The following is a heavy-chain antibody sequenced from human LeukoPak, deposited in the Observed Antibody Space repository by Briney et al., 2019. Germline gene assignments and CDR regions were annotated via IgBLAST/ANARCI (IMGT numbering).Heavy chain of an antibody. Sequence: KPSETLSLTCTVSGGSISSYYWSWIRQPPGKGLEWIGYIYYSGSTNYNPSLKSRVTISVDTSKNQFSLKLSSVTAADTAVYYCARVRSWDYGDYAGAIDYWGQGTLVTVSS. CDR2: IYYSGST. CDR1: GGSISSYY. D-gene: IGHD4-17*01. V-gene: IGHV4-59*01. CDR3: ARVRSWDYGDYAGAIDY. J-gene: IGHJ4*02.